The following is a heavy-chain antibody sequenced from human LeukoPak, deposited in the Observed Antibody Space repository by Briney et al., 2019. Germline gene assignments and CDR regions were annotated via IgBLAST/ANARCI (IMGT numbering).Heavy chain of an antibody. Sequence: GGSLRISCAASGFTFSSYEMNWVRQAPGKGLEWVSYISSSGSTIYYADSVKGRFTISRDNAKNSLYLQMNSLRAEDTAVYYCVSTFSSSWYYFDYWGQGTLVTVSS. V-gene: IGHV3-48*03. J-gene: IGHJ4*02. CDR1: GFTFSSYE. CDR3: VSTFSSSWYYFDY. CDR2: ISSSGSTI. D-gene: IGHD6-13*01.